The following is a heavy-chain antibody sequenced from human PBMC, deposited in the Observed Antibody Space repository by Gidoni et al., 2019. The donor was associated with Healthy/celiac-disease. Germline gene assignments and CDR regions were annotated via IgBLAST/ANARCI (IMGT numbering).Heavy chain of an antibody. V-gene: IGHV3-21*01. Sequence: EVQLVESGGGRVRPGGSLRRSCAAPGFTCSSDSMNWVRQAPGKGLECVSSISSSSSYIYYADSVKGRFTISRDNAQNSLSLQMNSLRAEDTAVYYCARADDSGWYGDRKNYFDYWGQGTLVTVSS. D-gene: IGHD6-19*01. CDR2: ISSSSSYI. CDR3: ARADDSGWYGDRKNYFDY. CDR1: GFTCSSDS. J-gene: IGHJ4*02.